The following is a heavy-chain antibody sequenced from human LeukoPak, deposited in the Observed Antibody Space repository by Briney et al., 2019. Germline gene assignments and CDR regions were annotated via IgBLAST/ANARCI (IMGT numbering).Heavy chain of an antibody. CDR3: ARVMARCDAGGGRCYLDY. CDR1: GFTFSSYS. D-gene: IGHD2-15*01. Sequence: PGGSLRLSCVASGFTFSSYSIIWVRQAPGKGLEWVSDITGSGSHIYYADHLQGRFTISRDNAKNTLYLQMSSLRAEDTAVYYCARVMARCDAGGGRCYLDYWGEGSLVTVSS. J-gene: IGHJ4*02. V-gene: IGHV3-21*01. CDR2: ITGSGSHI.